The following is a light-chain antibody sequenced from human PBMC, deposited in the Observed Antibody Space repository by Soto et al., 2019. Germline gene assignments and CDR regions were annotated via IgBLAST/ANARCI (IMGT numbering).Light chain of an antibody. V-gene: IGLV1-44*01. J-gene: IGLJ3*02. CDR2: NNN. Sequence: QSVLTQPPSASGTPGQRVTISCSGSRSNIGHNTVNWYQQLPGTAPKLLVYNNNQRPSGVPDRFSGSRSGTSASLAISGLQSEDEADYYCSTWDESLNGWVFGGGTKLTVL. CDR3: STWDESLNGWV. CDR1: RSNIGHNT.